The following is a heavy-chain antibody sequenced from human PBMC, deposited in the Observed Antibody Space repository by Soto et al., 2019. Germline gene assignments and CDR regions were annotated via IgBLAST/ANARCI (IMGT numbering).Heavy chain of an antibody. Sequence: EVQLLESGGGLVQPGGSLRLSCAASGFTFSSYAMSWVRQAPGKGLEWVSAISGSGGRTYYADSVKGRFTISRDNSKNTVYLQMNSLRDEDTSVYYCARDLVGATWDHAFDIWGQGTMVTVSS. CDR1: GFTFSSYA. V-gene: IGHV3-23*01. CDR3: ARDLVGATWDHAFDI. D-gene: IGHD1-26*01. J-gene: IGHJ3*02. CDR2: ISGSGGRT.